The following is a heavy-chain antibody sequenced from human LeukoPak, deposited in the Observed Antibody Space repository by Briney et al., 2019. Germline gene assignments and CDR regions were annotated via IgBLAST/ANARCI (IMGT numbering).Heavy chain of an antibody. Sequence: GGSLRLSCAASGFTFSDYYMSWIRQAPGKGLEWVSVIYSGGSTYYADSVKGRFTISRHNSKNTLYLQMNSLRAEDTAVYYCARGSQTPGDCWGQGTLVTVSS. V-gene: IGHV3-53*04. CDR1: GFTFSDYY. CDR2: IYSGGST. CDR3: ARGSQTPGDC. J-gene: IGHJ4*02.